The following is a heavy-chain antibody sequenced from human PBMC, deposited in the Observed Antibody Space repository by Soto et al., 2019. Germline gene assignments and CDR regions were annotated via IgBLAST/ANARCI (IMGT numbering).Heavy chain of an antibody. V-gene: IGHV3-30-3*01. Sequence: QVQLVESGGGVVQPGRSLRLSCAASGFTFSSYAMHWVRQAPGKGLEWVAVISYDGSNKYYADSVKGRFTISRDNSKNTLYLQMNSLRAEDTAVYYCAREASDYSYYYYGMDVW. CDR3: AREASDYSYYYYGMDV. CDR2: ISYDGSNK. CDR1: GFTFSSYA. J-gene: IGHJ6*01. D-gene: IGHD4-4*01.